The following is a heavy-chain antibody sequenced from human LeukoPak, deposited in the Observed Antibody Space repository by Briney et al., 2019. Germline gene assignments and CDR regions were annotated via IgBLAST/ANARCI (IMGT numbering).Heavy chain of an antibody. CDR2: IKSKTDDGTT. CDR3: TTIYFYYYDSSGYYSYFDY. Sequence: PGGSLRLSCAASGFTFTNAWMSWVRQAPGKGLEWVGRIKSKTDDGTTDYAAPVKGRFTISRDDSKNTLYLQMNSLKTEDTAVYYCTTIYFYYYDSSGYYSYFDYWGQGTLVTVSS. D-gene: IGHD3-22*01. V-gene: IGHV3-15*01. CDR1: GFTFTNAW. J-gene: IGHJ4*02.